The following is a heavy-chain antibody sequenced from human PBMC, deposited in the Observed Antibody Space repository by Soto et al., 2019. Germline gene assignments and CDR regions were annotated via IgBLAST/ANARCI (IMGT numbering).Heavy chain of an antibody. CDR3: ARARGYDSSLIN. J-gene: IGHJ4*02. CDR2: IWYDGSNK. Sequence: QVQLVESGGGVVQPGRSLRLSCAASGFTFSSYGMHWVRQAPGKGLEWVAVIWYDGSNKYYADSVEGRFTISRDNSKNTLYLQMNSLRAEDTAVYYCARARGYDSSLINWGQGTLVTVSS. D-gene: IGHD3-22*01. V-gene: IGHV3-33*01. CDR1: GFTFSSYG.